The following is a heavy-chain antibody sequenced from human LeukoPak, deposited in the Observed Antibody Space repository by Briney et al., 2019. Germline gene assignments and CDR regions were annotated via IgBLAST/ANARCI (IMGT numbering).Heavy chain of an antibody. CDR2: IIPILGIA. Sequence: ASVTVSCTASAATFTISAISCERHAPGQGLEWMGRIIPILGIANYAQKFQGRVTITADKSTSTAYMELSSLRSEDTAVYYCARYLSDSWIQPNYFDFWGQGTLVTVSS. D-gene: IGHD5-18*01. CDR3: ARYLSDSWIQPNYFDF. CDR1: AATFTISA. J-gene: IGHJ4*02. V-gene: IGHV1-69*04.